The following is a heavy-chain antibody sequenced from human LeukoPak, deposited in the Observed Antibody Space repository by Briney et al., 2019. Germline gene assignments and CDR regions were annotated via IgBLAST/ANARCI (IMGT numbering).Heavy chain of an antibody. V-gene: IGHV4-31*03. Sequence: SETLSLTCTVSGGSISSSSYYWGWIRQPPGKGLEWIGYIYYSGSTYYNPSLKSRVTISVDTSKNQFSLKLSSVTAADTAVYYCARDRRLGESRYYYYGMDVWGQGTTVTVSS. D-gene: IGHD3-16*01. J-gene: IGHJ6*02. CDR3: ARDRRLGESRYYYYGMDV. CDR2: IYYSGST. CDR1: GGSISSSSYY.